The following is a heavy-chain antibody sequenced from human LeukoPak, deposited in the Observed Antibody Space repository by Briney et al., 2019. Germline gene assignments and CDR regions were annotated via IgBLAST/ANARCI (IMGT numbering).Heavy chain of an antibody. CDR1: AGSINSGDYY. V-gene: IGHV4-61*02. Sequence: SQTLSLTCTVSAGSINSGDYYWSWIRQPARKGLEWIGRIYSPGTNYNYNPSLKSRVTISIDTSKNQFSLKLTSVTAADTAVYYCAREIGTSYDSSRDAFDILGQGTMVTVSS. CDR2: IYSPGTN. D-gene: IGHD3-22*01. J-gene: IGHJ3*02. CDR3: AREIGTSYDSSRDAFDI.